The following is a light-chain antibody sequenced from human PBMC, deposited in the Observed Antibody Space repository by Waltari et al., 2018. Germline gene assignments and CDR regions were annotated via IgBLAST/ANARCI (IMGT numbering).Light chain of an antibody. V-gene: IGKV1-5*03. Sequence: HLSQPPFTLPPPVPDRVTITRRASQSLSSWLAWCQKKPGKAPKLLIYKASILQSGVPSRFSGSGSGTEFTLTISSLQPDDFATYSCQQYKGYSRTFGPGTRL. J-gene: IGKJ1*01. CDR3: QQYKGYSRT. CDR2: KAS. CDR1: QSLSSW.